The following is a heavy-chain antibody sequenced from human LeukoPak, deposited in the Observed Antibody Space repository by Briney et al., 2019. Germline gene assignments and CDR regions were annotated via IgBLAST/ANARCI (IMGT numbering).Heavy chain of an antibody. D-gene: IGHD3-10*01. Sequence: GGSPRLSCAASGFTFSSYSMNWVRQAPGKGLEWVSSISSSSSYIYYADSVKGRFTISRDNAKNSLYLQMNSLRAEDTAVYYCARELGDPSDFDYWGQGTLVTVSS. CDR3: ARELGDPSDFDY. V-gene: IGHV3-21*01. CDR2: ISSSSSYI. J-gene: IGHJ4*02. CDR1: GFTFSSYS.